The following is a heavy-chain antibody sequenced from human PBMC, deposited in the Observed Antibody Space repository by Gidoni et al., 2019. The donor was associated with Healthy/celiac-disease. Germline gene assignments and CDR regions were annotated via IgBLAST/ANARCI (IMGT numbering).Heavy chain of an antibody. D-gene: IGHD3-10*01. J-gene: IGHJ3*02. CDR1: GFTFSSYG. V-gene: IGHV3-30*18. Sequence: QVQLVESGGGVVQPGRSLRLSCSASGFTFSSYGRPWVRQAPGKGLEWVAVISYDGSNKYYADSVKGRFTISRDNSKNTLYLQMNSLRAEDTAVYYCAKAKRLELWFGELGGYAFDIWGQGTMVTVSS. CDR2: ISYDGSNK. CDR3: AKAKRLELWFGELGGYAFDI.